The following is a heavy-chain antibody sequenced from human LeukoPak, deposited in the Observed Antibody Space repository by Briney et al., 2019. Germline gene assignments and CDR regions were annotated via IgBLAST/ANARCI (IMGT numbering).Heavy chain of an antibody. CDR2: ISGSGGST. J-gene: IGHJ6*03. D-gene: IGHD6-19*01. Sequence: GGSLRLSCAASGFTFSSYAMSWVRQAPGKGLDWVSAISGSGGSTYYADSVKGRFTISRDNSKNTLYLQMNSLRAEDTAVYFCLTRSLIAVSGNSYMDVWGKGTTVSVSS. V-gene: IGHV3-23*01. CDR1: GFTFSSYA. CDR3: LTRSLIAVSGNSYMDV.